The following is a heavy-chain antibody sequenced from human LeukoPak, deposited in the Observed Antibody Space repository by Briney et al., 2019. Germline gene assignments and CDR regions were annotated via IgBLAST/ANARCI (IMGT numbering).Heavy chain of an antibody. CDR2: MSSDGTIT. CDR1: GFTFNSYW. CDR3: ASRGYLNY. V-gene: IGHV3-74*01. J-gene: IGHJ4*02. Sequence: GGSLRLSCVASGFTFNSYWMNWVRQAPGKGLVWVSHMSSDGTITSYADSVKGRFTISRDNAKNTLFLQINSLRAEDTGVYYCASRGYLNYWGQGTLVTVSS.